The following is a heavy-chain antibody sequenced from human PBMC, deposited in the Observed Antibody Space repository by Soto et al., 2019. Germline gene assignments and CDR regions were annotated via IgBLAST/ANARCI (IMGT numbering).Heavy chain of an antibody. V-gene: IGHV4-31*03. Sequence: QVQLQESGPGLVKPSQTLSLTCTVSGGSISSGGYYWTWIRQHPGKGLEWIGYIYYSGSTYYNPSLXKXXTISVATSKNQSPLELSSVTAAGTAVYYCARSVFPWGQGTLVTVSS. CDR2: IYYSGST. CDR1: GGSISSGGYY. CDR3: ARSVFP. J-gene: IGHJ5*02.